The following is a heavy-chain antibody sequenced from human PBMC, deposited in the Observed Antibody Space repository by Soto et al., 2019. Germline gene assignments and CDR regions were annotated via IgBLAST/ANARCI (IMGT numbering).Heavy chain of an antibody. CDR3: AREGQQQLVGSFDI. CDR2: IGTAGDT. V-gene: IGHV3-13*01. J-gene: IGHJ3*02. Sequence: GGSLRLSCAASGFTFSNYDMHWVRQATGKGLEWVSAIGTAGDTYYPGSVKGRFTFSRENAKNSLYLQMNSLRAGDTALYYCAREGQQQLVGSFDIWGQGTMVTVSS. CDR1: GFTFSNYD. D-gene: IGHD6-13*01.